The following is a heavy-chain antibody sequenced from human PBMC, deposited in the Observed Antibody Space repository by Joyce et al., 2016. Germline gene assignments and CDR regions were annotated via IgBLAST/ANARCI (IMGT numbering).Heavy chain of an antibody. CDR3: ARQEASSSYYYGMDV. Sequence: QVQLVESGGGVVQPGRSLRLSCATSGFTFSSYNGHWVRQAPGKGLEWVAIIWYDGSHKYYADSVKGRFTISRDSSKNTVYLQMNNLRAEDTAVYYCARQEASSSYYYGMDVWGQGTTVTVSS. J-gene: IGHJ6*02. CDR2: IWYDGSHK. V-gene: IGHV3-33*01. D-gene: IGHD6-19*01. CDR1: GFTFSSYN.